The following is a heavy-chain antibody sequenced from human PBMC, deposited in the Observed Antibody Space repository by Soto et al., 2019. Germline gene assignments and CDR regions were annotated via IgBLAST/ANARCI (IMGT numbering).Heavy chain of an antibody. CDR2: IYYSGST. V-gene: IGHV4-39*01. CDR1: VGSISSSSYY. Sequence: SSTLSLTCTVSVGSISSSSYYWCWIRHPPGKGLEWIGSIYYSGSTYYNPSLKSRVTISVDTSKNQFSLKLSSVTAADTAVYYCARHDGIVVVPAATLRRYGMDVWGQGTTVTVSS. J-gene: IGHJ6*02. CDR3: ARHDGIVVVPAATLRRYGMDV. D-gene: IGHD2-2*01.